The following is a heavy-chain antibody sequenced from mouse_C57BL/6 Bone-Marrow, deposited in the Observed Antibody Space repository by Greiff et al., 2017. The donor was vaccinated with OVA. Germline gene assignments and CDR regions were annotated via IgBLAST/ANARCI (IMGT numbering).Heavy chain of an antibody. D-gene: IGHD2-5*01. J-gene: IGHJ1*03. CDR1: GFTFSDYG. Sequence: EVHLVESGGGLVKPGGSLKLSCAASGFTFSDYGMHWVRQAPEKGLEWVAYISSGSSTIYYADTVKGRFTISRDNAKNTLFLQMTSLRSEDTAMYYCARQGYSNYVYWYFDVWGTGTTVTVSS. CDR2: ISSGSSTI. V-gene: IGHV5-17*01. CDR3: ARQGYSNYVYWYFDV.